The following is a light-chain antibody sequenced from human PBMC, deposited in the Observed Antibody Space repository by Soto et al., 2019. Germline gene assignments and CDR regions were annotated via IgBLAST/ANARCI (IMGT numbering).Light chain of an antibody. J-gene: IGKJ5*01. CDR2: GAS. CDR1: QTITSNF. V-gene: IGKV3-20*01. Sequence: EIVFTQSPGTLSLSPGERATLSCRASQTITSNFLAWYQLKPDQAPRLIIYGASSRANGIPDRFTGSGSGTDFTLTITRLEPEDFAVYHCQQFGSSLPITFGQGTRLEIK. CDR3: QQFGSSLPIT.